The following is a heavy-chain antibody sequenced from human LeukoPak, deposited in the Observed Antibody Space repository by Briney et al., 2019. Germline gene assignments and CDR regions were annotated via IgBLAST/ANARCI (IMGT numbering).Heavy chain of an antibody. J-gene: IGHJ6*02. D-gene: IGHD3-9*01. Sequence: GGSLRLSCAASGFTVSSNYMSWVRQAPGKGLEWVSVIYSGGSTYYADSVKGRFTISRDNSKNTVYLQMSSLRAEDTAVYHCARGTTDILTGYYYYAMDVWGQGTTVTVSS. CDR2: IYSGGST. V-gene: IGHV3-53*01. CDR3: ARGTTDILTGYYYYAMDV. CDR1: GFTVSSNY.